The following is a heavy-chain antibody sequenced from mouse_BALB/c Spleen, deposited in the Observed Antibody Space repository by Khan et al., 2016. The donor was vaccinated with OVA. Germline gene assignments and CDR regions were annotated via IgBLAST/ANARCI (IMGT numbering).Heavy chain of an antibody. J-gene: IGHJ2*01. D-gene: IGHD3-3*01. CDR1: GYSLTRYG. Sequence: QVQLKESGPGLVAPSQSLSITCTVYGYSLTRYGVHWVRQPPGKGLEWLGLILAGGSTNYNWALMSRLSISIDNSKSLVFLIMNSLQTDDTAVYYCARSKYLARYWGQGTTLTVSS. V-gene: IGHV2-9*02. CDR2: ILAGGST. CDR3: ARSKYLARY.